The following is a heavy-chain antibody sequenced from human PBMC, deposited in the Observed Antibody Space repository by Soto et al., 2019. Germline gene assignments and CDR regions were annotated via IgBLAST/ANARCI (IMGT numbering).Heavy chain of an antibody. CDR3: VRSGTARLLRHSWFDT. CDR2: ITTSSAYI. D-gene: IGHD2-21*01. Sequence: EVQLVESGGGLVKPGGSPRLSCEASGFTFNTYDMNWVRQAPGKGLEWVSSITTSSAYIYYADSLKGRITISRDNAKNSLFLQMNSLRAEDTAVYYCVRSGTARLLRHSWFDTWGQGTLVTVSS. J-gene: IGHJ5*02. CDR1: GFTFNTYD. V-gene: IGHV3-21*01.